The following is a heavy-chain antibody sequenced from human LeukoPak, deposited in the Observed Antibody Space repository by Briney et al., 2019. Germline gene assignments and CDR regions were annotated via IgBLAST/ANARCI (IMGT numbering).Heavy chain of an antibody. CDR2: INGSGGRT. CDR3: AKDSNYDFWSGYSSRMGNWFDP. CDR1: GFTFSNYA. D-gene: IGHD3-3*01. J-gene: IGHJ5*02. V-gene: IGHV3-23*01. Sequence: GGSLRLSCAASGFTFSNYAMSWVRQAPGKGLEWVSDINGSGGRTYYADSVKGRFTISRDNSKNTLYLQMNSLRAEDTAVYYCAKDSNYDFWSGYSSRMGNWFDPWGQGTLVTVSS.